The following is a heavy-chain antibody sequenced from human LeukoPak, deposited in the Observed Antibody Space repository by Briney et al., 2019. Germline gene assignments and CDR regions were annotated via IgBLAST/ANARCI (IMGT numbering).Heavy chain of an antibody. CDR3: ARGQYGRLDYMDV. CDR2: IYYSGST. CDR1: GGSISSYY. Sequence: SETLSLTCTVSGGSISSYYCSWIRQPPGKGLEWIGYIYYSGSTNYNPPLKSRVTISVDTSKNQVSLKLSSVTAADTAVYYCARGQYGRLDYMDVWGKGTTVTVSS. D-gene: IGHD2-21*01. V-gene: IGHV4-59*01. J-gene: IGHJ6*03.